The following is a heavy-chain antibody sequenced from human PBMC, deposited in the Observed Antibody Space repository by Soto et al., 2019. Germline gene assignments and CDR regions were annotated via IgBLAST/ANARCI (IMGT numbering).Heavy chain of an antibody. CDR3: APGVTAGVDY. CDR1: GYSFTSLD. Sequence: QVQLVQSGAEVREPGASVKVSCKASGYSFTSLDINWVRQTTGQGLEWMGWMQPSSGRTGYAQKFQGRVTMTRDTSINTAYMEISSITPHETAFYYSAPGVTAGVDYWGQANLVTVSS. V-gene: IGHV1-8*01. CDR2: MQPSSGRT. D-gene: IGHD3-10*01. J-gene: IGHJ4*02.